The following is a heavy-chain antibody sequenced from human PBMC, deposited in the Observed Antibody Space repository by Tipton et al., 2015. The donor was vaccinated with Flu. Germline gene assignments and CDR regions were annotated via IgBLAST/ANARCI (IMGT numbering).Heavy chain of an antibody. J-gene: IGHJ5*02. Sequence: TLSLTCTVSGDSISTFYWGWIRQPPGKGLEWIGYFFYGATTKYSPSLKGRVTISIDTSKNHFSLNLNSVTAADTAVYYCAKASGVLEWRSWTFDPWGKGTLVTVSS. V-gene: IGHV4-59*01. D-gene: IGHD3-3*01. CDR3: AKASGVLEWRSWTFDP. CDR2: FFYGATT. CDR1: GDSISTFY.